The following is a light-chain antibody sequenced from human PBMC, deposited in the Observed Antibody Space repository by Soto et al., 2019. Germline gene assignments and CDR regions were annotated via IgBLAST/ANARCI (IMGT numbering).Light chain of an antibody. Sequence: DIQMTQSPSTLSASVGDRVTITCRASQSISTWLVWYQQKPGKAPKVLIYDASSLQSGVPSRFSGHGSGTDFTLTISSLQPGDSAIYYCQQYKTYTTFGQGTKLEIK. CDR1: QSISTW. CDR2: DAS. J-gene: IGKJ2*01. CDR3: QQYKTYTT. V-gene: IGKV1-5*01.